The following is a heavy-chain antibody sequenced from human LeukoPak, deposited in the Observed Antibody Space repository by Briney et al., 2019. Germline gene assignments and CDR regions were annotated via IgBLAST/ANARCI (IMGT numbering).Heavy chain of an antibody. CDR1: GFPFSVSW. CDR3: AKDWFATTDY. V-gene: IGHV3-74*01. D-gene: IGHD1/OR15-1a*01. Sequence: GSLRLSCAASGFPFSVSWMHWFRQVPGKGLMWVSRITTDETTTYADSVRGRFSISRDNAKNTVYLQMNSLRVEDTAVYYCAKDWFATTDYWGQGILVTVSS. J-gene: IGHJ4*02. CDR2: ITTDETT.